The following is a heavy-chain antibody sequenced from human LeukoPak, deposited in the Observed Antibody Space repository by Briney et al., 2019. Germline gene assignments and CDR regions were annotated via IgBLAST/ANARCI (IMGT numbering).Heavy chain of an antibody. J-gene: IGHJ4*02. CDR2: INGSA. Sequence: GGSLRLSCAASGFTFSSYAMSWVRQAPGKGLEWVSVINGSAYNADSVKGRFTISRDNSKNTLYLQMNSLRAEDTAVYYCARIPLVGATLDYWGQGTLVTVSS. CDR3: ARIPLVGATLDY. D-gene: IGHD1-26*01. CDR1: GFTFSSYA. V-gene: IGHV3-23*01.